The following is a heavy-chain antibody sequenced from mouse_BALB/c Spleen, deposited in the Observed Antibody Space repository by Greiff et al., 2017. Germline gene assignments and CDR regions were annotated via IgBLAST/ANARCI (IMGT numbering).Heavy chain of an antibody. CDR3: ARDGFAY. CDR1: GFTFSSFG. CDR2: ISSGSSTI. J-gene: IGHJ3*01. V-gene: IGHV5-17*02. Sequence: VQLKESGGGLVQPGGSRKLSCAASGFTFSSFGMHWVRQAPEKGLEWVAYISSGSSTIYYADTVKGRFTISRDNPKNTLFLQMTSLRSEDTAMYYCARDGFAYWGQGTLVTVSA.